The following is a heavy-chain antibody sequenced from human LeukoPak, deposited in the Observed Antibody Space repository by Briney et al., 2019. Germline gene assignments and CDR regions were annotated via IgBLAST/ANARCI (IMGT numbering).Heavy chain of an antibody. CDR2: INPKRGGT. CDR1: GYIFNDYY. V-gene: IGHV1-2*02. CDR3: ARVVLYYYMDV. Sequence: ASVKVSCKASGYIFNDYYIHWVRQAPGQGLEWMGWINPKRGGTKYVQKFQGRVTMTSDTSMSTVYMEMSRLRSDDTAVYYCARVVLYYYMDVWGKGTTVTVSS. J-gene: IGHJ6*03.